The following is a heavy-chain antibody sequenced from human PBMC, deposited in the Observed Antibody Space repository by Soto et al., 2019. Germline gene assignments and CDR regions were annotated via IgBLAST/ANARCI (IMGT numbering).Heavy chain of an antibody. CDR2: ISYDGSNN. D-gene: IGHD1-26*01. CDR1: GFTFSHYG. V-gene: IGHV3-30*03. CDR3: ARYSGKYQGPIDY. Sequence: QVQLVASGGGVVQPGRSLRLSCAASGFTFSHYGIHWVRHAPGKGLEWLAVISYDGSNNHYADSVKGRFTVYRDNSKNTLYLQMNSLRAEDTAVYFCARYSGKYQGPIDYWGQGTLVTVSS. J-gene: IGHJ4*02.